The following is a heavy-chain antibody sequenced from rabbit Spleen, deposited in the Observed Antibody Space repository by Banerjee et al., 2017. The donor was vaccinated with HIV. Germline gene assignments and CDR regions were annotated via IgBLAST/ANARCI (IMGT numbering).Heavy chain of an antibody. CDR3: ARVGGVGVYGYATL. J-gene: IGHJ3*01. Sequence: QSLEESGGGLVKPGGSLTLTCTASGFSFSSNWICWVRQAPGKGLEWIGLTEPIFGTTYYATWVNGRFTISSHNAQKMLYLQLKSLTAADTATYFCARVGGVGVYGYATLWGQGTLVTVS. CDR2: TEPIFGTT. V-gene: IGHV1S7*01. CDR1: GFSFSSNW. D-gene: IGHD6-1*01.